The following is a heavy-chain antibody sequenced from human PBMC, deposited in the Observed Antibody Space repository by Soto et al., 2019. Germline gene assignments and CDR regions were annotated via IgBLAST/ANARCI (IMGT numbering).Heavy chain of an antibody. CDR3: ARLNVEYSSSYYYYYGMDV. V-gene: IGHV5-51*01. CDR2: IYPGDSDT. CDR1: GYSFTIYW. D-gene: IGHD6-6*01. J-gene: IGHJ6*02. Sequence: GESLKISCKGSGYSFTIYWIGWVRQMPGKGLEWMGIIYPGDSDTRYSPSFQGQVTISADKSISTAYLQWSSLKASDTAMYYCARLNVEYSSSYYYYYGMDVWGQGTTVTVSS.